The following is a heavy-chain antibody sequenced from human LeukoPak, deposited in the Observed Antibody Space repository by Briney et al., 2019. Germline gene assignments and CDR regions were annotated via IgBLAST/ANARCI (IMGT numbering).Heavy chain of an antibody. CDR3: ARAGVVIIEDPYFDY. V-gene: IGHV1-18*01. J-gene: IGHJ4*02. D-gene: IGHD3-3*01. Sequence: ASVKVSCKASGYTFTSYGISWVRQAPGQGLEWVGWISAYNGNTNYAQKLQGRVTMTTDTSTSTAYMELRSLRSDDTAVYYCARAGVVIIEDPYFDYWGQGTLVTVSS. CDR2: ISAYNGNT. CDR1: GYTFTSYG.